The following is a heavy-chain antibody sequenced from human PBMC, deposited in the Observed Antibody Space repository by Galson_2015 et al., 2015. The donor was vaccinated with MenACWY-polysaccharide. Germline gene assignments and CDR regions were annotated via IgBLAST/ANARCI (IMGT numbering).Heavy chain of an antibody. CDR2: IRAYHYDD. CDR1: GFKFSDYG. Sequence: SLRLSCAVSGFKFSDYGMHWVRLTPGKGLEWLAHIRAYHYDDYYVDSVKGRFTIFTDGSKTTLYLQMNNLRPEDTALYFCARDNWWSFQYWGQGTPVIVSS. D-gene: IGHD2-8*02. J-gene: IGHJ4*02. V-gene: IGHV3-30*02. CDR3: ARDNWWSFQY.